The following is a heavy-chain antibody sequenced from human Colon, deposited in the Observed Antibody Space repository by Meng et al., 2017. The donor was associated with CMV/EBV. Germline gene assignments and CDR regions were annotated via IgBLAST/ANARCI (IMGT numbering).Heavy chain of an antibody. D-gene: IGHD4-17*01. CDR1: GFSFSSPW. J-gene: IGHJ4*02. CDR3: TTEDYGLVD. V-gene: IGHV3-15*07. CDR2: IKNKVRGATT. Sequence: SCSGCGFSFSSPWMNWVRQAPGKGLEWVGRIKNKVRGATTDYAAPVKGRFTISRDDSKNMLYLQMDSLKTEDTAVYYCTTEDYGLVDWGQGTLVTVSS.